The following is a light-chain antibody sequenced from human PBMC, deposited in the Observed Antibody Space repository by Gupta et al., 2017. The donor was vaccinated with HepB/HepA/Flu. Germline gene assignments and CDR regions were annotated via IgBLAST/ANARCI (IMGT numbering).Light chain of an antibody. J-gene: IGKJ1*01. CDR1: QSVSSS. V-gene: IGKV3-15*01. CDR3: QQYKHWPLWT. CDR2: GAS. Sequence: IVMTQSPATLSVSPGERATLSCRASQSVSSSLAWYQQKPGQAPRLLIYGASTRATGIPARFSGSGSGTECTLTISSLQSEDFAVYYCQQYKHWPLWTFGQGTKVEIK.